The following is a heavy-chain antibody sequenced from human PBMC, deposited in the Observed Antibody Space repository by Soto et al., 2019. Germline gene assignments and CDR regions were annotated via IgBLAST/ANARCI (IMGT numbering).Heavy chain of an antibody. CDR3: ARGRAYSGRDGDA. D-gene: IGHD1-26*01. CDR2: ISYSGST. J-gene: IGHJ5*02. V-gene: IGHV4-61*08. Sequence: QVQLQESGPGLVKPSETLSLTCTVSGDSVGRFGSYWSWIRQPPGKGLEWIGYISYSGSTAYNPSLKSRVTILVDTSKHQLSLKLSSVTAADTAFYYCARGRAYSGRDGDAWCQGTLVTVSS. CDR1: GDSVGRFGSY.